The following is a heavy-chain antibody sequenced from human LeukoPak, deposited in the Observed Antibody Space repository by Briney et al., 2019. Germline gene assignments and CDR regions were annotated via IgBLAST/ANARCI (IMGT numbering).Heavy chain of an antibody. CDR3: ARSGYSSSFDY. D-gene: IGHD6-13*01. CDR2: ISYDGSNK. Sequence: GRSLKLSCAASGFTFSSYAMHWVRQAPGKGVEWVAVISYDGSNKYYADSVKGRFTISRDNSKNTLYLQMNSLRAEDTAVYYCARSGYSSSFDYWGQGTLVTVSS. CDR1: GFTFSSYA. J-gene: IGHJ4*02. V-gene: IGHV3-30*04.